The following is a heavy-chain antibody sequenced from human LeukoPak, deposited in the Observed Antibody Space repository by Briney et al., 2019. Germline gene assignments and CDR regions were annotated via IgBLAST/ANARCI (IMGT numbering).Heavy chain of an antibody. CDR3: ARISNDYGDYVDPWSYMDV. CDR2: IYHSGST. CDR1: GYSISSGYY. J-gene: IGHJ6*03. V-gene: IGHV4-38-2*02. Sequence: PSETLSLTCTVSGYSISSGYYWGWIRQPPGKGLEWIGSIYHSGSTYYNPSLKSRVTISVDTSKNQFSLKLSSMTAADTAVYYCARISNDYGDYVDPWSYMDVWGKGTTVTVSS. D-gene: IGHD4-17*01.